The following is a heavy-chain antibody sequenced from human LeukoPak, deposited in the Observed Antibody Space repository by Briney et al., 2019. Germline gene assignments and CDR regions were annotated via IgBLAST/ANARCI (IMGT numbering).Heavy chain of an antibody. V-gene: IGHV4-4*07. CDR1: GGSISSYY. CDR2: TYTSGST. Sequence: PSETLSLTCTVSGGSISSYYWSWIRQPAGKGLEWIGRTYTSGSTNYNPSLKSRVTMSVDTSKNQFSLKLSSVTAADTAVYYCAREYSSPKISDPVISYYYMDVWGKGTTVTVSS. D-gene: IGHD6-13*01. J-gene: IGHJ6*03. CDR3: AREYSSPKISDPVISYYYMDV.